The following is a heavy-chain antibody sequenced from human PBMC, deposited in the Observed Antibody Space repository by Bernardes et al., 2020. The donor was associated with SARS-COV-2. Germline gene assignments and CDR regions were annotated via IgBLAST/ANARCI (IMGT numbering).Heavy chain of an antibody. D-gene: IGHD3-10*01. Sequence: ASVKVSCKASGYTFTSYDINWVRQATGQGLEWMGWMNPNSGNTGYAQKFQGRVTMTRNTSISTAYMELSSLRSEDTAVYYCARENGSGSQLNYYYYGMDVWGQGTTVTVSS. CDR3: ARENGSGSQLNYYYYGMDV. CDR2: MNPNSGNT. J-gene: IGHJ6*02. CDR1: GYTFTSYD. V-gene: IGHV1-8*01.